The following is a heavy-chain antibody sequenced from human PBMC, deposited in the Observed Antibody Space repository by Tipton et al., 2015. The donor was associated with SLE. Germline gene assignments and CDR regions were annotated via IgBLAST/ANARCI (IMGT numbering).Heavy chain of an antibody. Sequence: QLVQSGAEVKKPGASVRVSCKTSGYTFTKYGITWVRQAPGQGLGWMGWISPYNGNTNIAQKFQGRVTMTTDESTSTASMDLTSLRSDDTALYYCASLGAARGYWGQGTLVTVSS. CDR1: GYTFTKYG. CDR2: ISPYNGNT. CDR3: ASLGAARGY. V-gene: IGHV1-18*01. J-gene: IGHJ4*02. D-gene: IGHD3-16*01.